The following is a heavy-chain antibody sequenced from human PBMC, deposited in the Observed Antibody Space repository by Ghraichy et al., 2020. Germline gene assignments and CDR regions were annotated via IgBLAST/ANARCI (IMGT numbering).Heavy chain of an antibody. CDR1: GLMFSPNT. V-gene: IGHV3-21*01. J-gene: IGHJ6*02. CDR2: ISSSTRYI. CDR3: SRGGGAGTPVLYHMDV. Sequence: GGSVRLSCVASGLMFSPNTMNWVRQAPGKGLEWVSSISSSTRYIYYADSVKGRFTISRDNAQNSLYLQMNSLRAEDTAVYYCSRGGGAGTPVLYHMDVWGLGTTVTVSS. D-gene: IGHD6-19*01.